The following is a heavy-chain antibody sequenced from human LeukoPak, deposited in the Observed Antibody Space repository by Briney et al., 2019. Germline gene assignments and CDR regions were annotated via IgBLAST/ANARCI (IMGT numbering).Heavy chain of an antibody. V-gene: IGHV4-34*01. J-gene: IGHJ4*02. D-gene: IGHD3-3*01. Sequence: SETLSLTCSIYGGSFSGYHWSWIRQPPGKGLEWIGEINLSGSTDYNPSLKTLFTISVDTSKNQFSLKLVSVTAADTAVYYCARGGLQLRSRDLGSYFDYWGQGTLVTASS. CDR1: GGSFSGYH. CDR2: INLSGST. CDR3: ARGGLQLRSRDLGSYFDY.